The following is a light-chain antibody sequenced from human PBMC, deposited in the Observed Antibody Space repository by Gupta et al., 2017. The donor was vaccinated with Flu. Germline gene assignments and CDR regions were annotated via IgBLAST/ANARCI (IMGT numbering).Light chain of an antibody. Sequence: QSALTQPPSAAGSPGQAVTISCTGTSSDIGAYNYVSWYQKHPGKAPKLMLYEVTKRPSGVPDRFSGSKSGNTASLTVSGLQAEDEADYYCSSHGGYNNFVIFGGGTKLTVL. CDR3: SSHGGYNNFVI. CDR1: SSDIGAYNY. V-gene: IGLV2-8*01. J-gene: IGLJ2*01. CDR2: EVT.